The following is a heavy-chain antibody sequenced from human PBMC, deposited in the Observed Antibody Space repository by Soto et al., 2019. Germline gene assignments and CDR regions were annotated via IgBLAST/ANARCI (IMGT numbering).Heavy chain of an antibody. CDR3: ARDQVESGYPDYFQH. J-gene: IGHJ1*01. CDR2: IYSGGST. D-gene: IGHD3-22*01. Sequence: GGSLRLSCAASGFTVSSNYMSWVRQAPGKGLEWVSVIYSGGSTYYADSVKGRFTISRDNSKNTLYLQMNSLRAEDTAVYYCARDQVESGYPDYFQHWGQGTLVTVSS. CDR1: GFTVSSNY. V-gene: IGHV3-53*01.